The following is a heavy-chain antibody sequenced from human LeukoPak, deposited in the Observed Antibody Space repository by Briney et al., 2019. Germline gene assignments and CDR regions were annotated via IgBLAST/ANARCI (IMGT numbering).Heavy chain of an antibody. J-gene: IGHJ4*02. CDR3: ARVGYSFDY. D-gene: IGHD5-18*01. V-gene: IGHV3-7*01. CDR2: LHADGVEQ. CDR1: RFSLSGYW. Sequence: GGSLRLSCAASRFSLSGYWMTWVRQAPGKGLEWVAWLHADGVEQNYVDSVTGRFTMSRDNAKNSLDLQMNSLRVEDTAAYYCARVGYSFDYLGQGTLVAVSS.